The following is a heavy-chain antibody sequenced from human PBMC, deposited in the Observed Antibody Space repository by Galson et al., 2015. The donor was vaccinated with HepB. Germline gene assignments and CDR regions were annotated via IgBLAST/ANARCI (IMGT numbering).Heavy chain of an antibody. J-gene: IGHJ4*02. CDR3: ARDLAFRGLFDY. CDR1: GGTFSSYA. CDR2: IIPIFGTA. Sequence: SVKVSCKASGGTFSSYAISWVRQAPGQGLEWMGGIIPIFGTANYAQKFQGRVTITADESTSTAYMELSSLRSEDTAVYYCARDLAFRGLFDYWGQGTLVTVSS. V-gene: IGHV1-69*13. D-gene: IGHD3-10*01.